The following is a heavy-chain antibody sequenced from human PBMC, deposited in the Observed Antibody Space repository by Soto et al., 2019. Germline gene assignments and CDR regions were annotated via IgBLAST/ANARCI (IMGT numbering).Heavy chain of an antibody. J-gene: IGHJ5*02. V-gene: IGHV4-61*01. Sequence: QVQLQESGPGLVKPSETLSLTCTVSGGSVSSGSYYWSWIRQPPGKGLEWIGYIYYSGSTNYNPSQKSRVTTSVDTSKNQFSLKLSSVTAADTAVYYCARSVRRPWFDPWGQGTLVTVSS. CDR3: ARSVRRPWFDP. D-gene: IGHD3-10*02. CDR2: IYYSGST. CDR1: GGSVSSGSYY.